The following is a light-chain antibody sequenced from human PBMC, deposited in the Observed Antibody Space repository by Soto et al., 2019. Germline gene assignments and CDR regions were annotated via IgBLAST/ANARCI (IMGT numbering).Light chain of an antibody. CDR3: QQYSNWPLT. CDR2: DAS. J-gene: IGKJ4*01. CDR1: QSVSSY. Sequence: EIVLTQSPGTLSLSPGAGAPLSCRASQSVSSYLAWHQQYPGQAPRLLIYDASNRATGIPARFSGSGSGTYFTLTISSLEPEDFAVYYCQQYSNWPLTFGGGTKVDIK. V-gene: IGKV3-11*01.